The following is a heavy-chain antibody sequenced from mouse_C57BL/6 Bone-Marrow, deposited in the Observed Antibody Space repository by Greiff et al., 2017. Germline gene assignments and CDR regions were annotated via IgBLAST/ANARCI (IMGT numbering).Heavy chain of an antibody. CDR2: INPYNGGT. Sequence: EVKLVESGPVLVKPGASVKMSCKASGYTFTDYYMNWVKQSHGKSLEWIGVINPYNGGTSYNQKFKGKATLTVDKSSSTAYMELNSLTSEDSAVYYCARASYDYDGDWGQGTTLTVSS. D-gene: IGHD2-4*01. J-gene: IGHJ2*01. CDR1: GYTFTDYY. V-gene: IGHV1-19*01. CDR3: ARASYDYDGD.